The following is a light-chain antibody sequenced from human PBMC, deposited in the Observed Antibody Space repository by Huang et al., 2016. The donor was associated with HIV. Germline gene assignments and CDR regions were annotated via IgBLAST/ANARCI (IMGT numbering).Light chain of an antibody. Sequence: IVLTQSPATLSTYLGENLTLSCRASQAVAGHIAWYQQRTGQAPRLLIYDASYRAAGLSDRFTGSGSGTEFTLTITSLEPDDVAIYYCQQRTQWLSFGGGTKVQIK. CDR3: QQRTQWLS. CDR2: DAS. J-gene: IGKJ4*01. CDR1: QAVAGH. V-gene: IGKV3-11*01.